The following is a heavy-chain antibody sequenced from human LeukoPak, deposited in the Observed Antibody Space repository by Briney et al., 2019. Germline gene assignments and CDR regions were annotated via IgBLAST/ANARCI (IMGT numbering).Heavy chain of an antibody. J-gene: IGHJ3*02. V-gene: IGHV4-31*03. CDR2: IYYSGST. CDR3: ARVLGGRDAFDI. Sequence: SETLSLTCTVSGGSISSGGYSWSWIRQHPGKGLEWIGYIYYSGSTYYNPSLKSRVTISVDTSKNQFSLKLSSVTAADTAVYYCARVLGGRDAFDIWGQGTMVTVSS. CDR1: GGSISSGGYS.